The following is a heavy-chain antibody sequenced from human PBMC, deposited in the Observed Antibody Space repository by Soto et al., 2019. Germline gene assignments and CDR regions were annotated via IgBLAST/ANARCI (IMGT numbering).Heavy chain of an antibody. CDR1: GGSISSSSYY. Sequence: TSETLSLTCTVSGGSISSSSYYWGWIRQPPGKGLEWIGSIYYSGSTYYNPSLKSRVTISVDTSKNQFSLKLSSVTAADTAVYYCAAGYGDYYFDYWGQGTLVTVSS. J-gene: IGHJ4*02. D-gene: IGHD4-17*01. V-gene: IGHV4-39*01. CDR2: IYYSGST. CDR3: AAGYGDYYFDY.